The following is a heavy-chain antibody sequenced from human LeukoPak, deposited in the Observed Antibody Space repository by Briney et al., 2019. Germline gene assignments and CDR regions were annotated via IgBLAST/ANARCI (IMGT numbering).Heavy chain of an antibody. CDR3: ASSARGTYFFDY. D-gene: IGHD3-16*01. J-gene: IGHJ4*02. Sequence: GGSLRLSCAASGFTFSSYSMNWVRQAPGKGLEWVSSISSSSSYVYYADSVKGRFTISRDNAKNSLYLQMNSLRAEDTAVYYCASSARGTYFFDYWGRGTLVTVSS. CDR2: ISSSSSYV. CDR1: GFTFSSYS. V-gene: IGHV3-21*01.